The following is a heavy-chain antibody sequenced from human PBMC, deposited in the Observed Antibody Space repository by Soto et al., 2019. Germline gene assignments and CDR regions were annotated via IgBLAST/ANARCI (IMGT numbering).Heavy chain of an antibody. CDR3: ATNCGSGSTHFDY. CDR2: IIPMLGMS. V-gene: IGHV1-69*02. J-gene: IGHJ4*02. CDR1: GDTFNFYT. D-gene: IGHD3-10*01. Sequence: QVQLVQSGAEVKKPGSPVRVSCPASGDTFNFYTISWVRQVPGQGPEWMGRIIPMLGMSNYALKFQGRVTLMADRSTSTVYMKLSGLTSEDTAVYYCATNCGSGSTHFDYWGQGTLVTVSS.